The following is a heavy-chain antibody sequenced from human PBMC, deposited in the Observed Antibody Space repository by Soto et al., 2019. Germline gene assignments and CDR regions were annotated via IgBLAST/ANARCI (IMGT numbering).Heavy chain of an antibody. CDR1: GFTFTSSA. Sequence: ASVKVSCKASGFTFTSSAVQWLRQARGQRLEWIGWIVVGSGNTNYAQKFQERVTITRDMSTSTAYMELSSLRSEDTAVYYCAAGYYDSSGYYVGAFDIWGQGTMVT. CDR3: AAGYYDSSGYYVGAFDI. CDR2: IVVGSGNT. J-gene: IGHJ3*02. D-gene: IGHD3-22*01. V-gene: IGHV1-58*01.